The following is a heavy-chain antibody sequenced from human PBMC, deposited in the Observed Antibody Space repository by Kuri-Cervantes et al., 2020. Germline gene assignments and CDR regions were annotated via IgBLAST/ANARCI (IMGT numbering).Heavy chain of an antibody. V-gene: IGHV3-20*04. J-gene: IGHJ6*03. CDR1: GFTFSNYW. CDR2: INWNGGST. D-gene: IGHD3-16*01. CDR3: ARRGSYYYMDV. Sequence: GESLKISCAASGFTFSNYWMHWVRQAPGKGLEWVSGINWNGGSTGYADSVKGRFTISRDNAKNSLYLQMNSLRAEDTALYYCARRGSYYYMDVWGKGTTVTVSS.